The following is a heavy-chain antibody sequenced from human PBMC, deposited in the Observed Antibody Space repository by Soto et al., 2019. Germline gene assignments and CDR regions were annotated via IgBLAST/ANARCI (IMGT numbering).Heavy chain of an antibody. V-gene: IGHV1-18*01. J-gene: IGHJ4*02. Sequence: QVHLVQSGAEVKKPGALVKVSCQGSGYAFTTYGITWVRQAPGQGLEWMGWISAHNGNTNYAQKLQGRVTVTRDTSTSTAYMELRSLRYDDTAVYDCARGRYGDYWGQGALVTVSS. CDR2: ISAHNGNT. CDR1: GYAFTTYG. D-gene: IGHD1-1*01. CDR3: ARGRYGDY.